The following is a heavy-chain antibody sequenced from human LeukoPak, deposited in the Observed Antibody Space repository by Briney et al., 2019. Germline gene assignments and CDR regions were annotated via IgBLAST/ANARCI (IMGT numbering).Heavy chain of an antibody. CDR2: IYYSGST. V-gene: IGHV4-59*08. CDR3: ARHANYDSGSYPFDY. Sequence: SETLSLTCTVSGGSISNCYWSWIRQSPGKGLEWIAYIYYSGSTNYNPSLKSRVTISADTSKNQFSLKLSSVTAADTAVYYCARHANYDSGSYPFDYWGQGTLVTVSS. D-gene: IGHD3-10*01. CDR1: GGSISNCY. J-gene: IGHJ4*02.